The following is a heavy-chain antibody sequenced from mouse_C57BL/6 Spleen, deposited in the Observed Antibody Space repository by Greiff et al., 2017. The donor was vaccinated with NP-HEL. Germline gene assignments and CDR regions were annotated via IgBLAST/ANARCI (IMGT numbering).Heavy chain of an antibody. J-gene: IGHJ2*01. CDR1: GYAFSSSW. V-gene: IGHV1-82*01. CDR2: IYPGDGDT. D-gene: IGHD2-3*01. Sequence: QVHVKQSGPELVKPGASVKISCKASGYAFSSSWMNWVKQRPGKGLEWIGRIYPGDGDTNYNGKFKGKATLTADKSSSTAYMQLSSLTSEDSAVYFCARDDGYPYYFDDWGQGTTLTVSS. CDR3: ARDDGYPYYFDD.